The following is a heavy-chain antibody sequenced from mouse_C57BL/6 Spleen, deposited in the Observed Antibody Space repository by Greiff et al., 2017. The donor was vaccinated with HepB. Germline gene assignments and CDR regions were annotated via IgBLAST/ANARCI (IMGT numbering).Heavy chain of an antibody. CDR3: ARRTGNWYFDV. V-gene: IGHV1-18*01. CDR2: INPNNGGT. D-gene: IGHD4-1*01. Sequence: EVQGVESGPELVKPGASVKIPCKASGYTFTDYNMDWVKQSHGKSLEWIGDINPNNGGTIYNQKFKGKATLTIDKSSSTAYMELRSLTSEDTAVYSCARRTGNWYFDVWGTGTTGTVSS. CDR1: GYTFTDYN. J-gene: IGHJ1*03.